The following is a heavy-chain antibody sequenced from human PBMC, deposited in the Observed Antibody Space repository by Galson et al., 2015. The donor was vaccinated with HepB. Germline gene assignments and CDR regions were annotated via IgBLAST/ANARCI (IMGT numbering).Heavy chain of an antibody. V-gene: IGHV4-34*01. D-gene: IGHD6-13*01. CDR3: ARARKPIAAAGSGSPPYFDY. CDR2: INHSGST. Sequence: SETLSLTCAVYGGSFSGYYWSWIRQPPGKGLEWIGEINHSGSTNYNPSLKSRVTISVDTSKNRFSLKLSSVTAADTAVYYCARARKPIAAAGSGSPPYFDYWGQGTLVTVSS. CDR1: GGSFSGYY. J-gene: IGHJ4*02.